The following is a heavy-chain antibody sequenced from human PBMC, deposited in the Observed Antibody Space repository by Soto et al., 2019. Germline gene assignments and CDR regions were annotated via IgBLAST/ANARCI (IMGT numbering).Heavy chain of an antibody. CDR3: ASLPTGPGALYYFDY. Sequence: EVQLVQSGAEVKKPGESLKISCKGSGYSFTSYWIGWVRQMPGKGLEWMGIIYPGDSDTRYSPSFQGQVTIAADKPISTAYLQWSSLKASDTAMYYCASLPTGPGALYYFDYWGQGTLVTVSS. CDR1: GYSFTSYW. V-gene: IGHV5-51*04. CDR2: IYPGDSDT. J-gene: IGHJ4*02. D-gene: IGHD1-26*01.